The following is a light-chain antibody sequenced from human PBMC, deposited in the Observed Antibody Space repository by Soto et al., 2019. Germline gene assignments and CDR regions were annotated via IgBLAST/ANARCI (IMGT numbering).Light chain of an antibody. J-gene: IGLJ1*01. Sequence: QSALTQPASVSGSPGRSITISCTATSSDVGAYNYVSWYQQHPGKAPKVVIYEVSNRPSGVSDRFSGSKSGNTASLTISGLQAEDEGDYYCSSYTSSSTPSYVFGTGTKVTVL. CDR2: EVS. V-gene: IGLV2-14*01. CDR3: SSYTSSSTPSYV. CDR1: SSDVGAYNY.